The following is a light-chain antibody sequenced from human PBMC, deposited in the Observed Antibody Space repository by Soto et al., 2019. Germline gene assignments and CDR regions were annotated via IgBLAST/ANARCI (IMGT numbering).Light chain of an antibody. V-gene: IGLV2-11*01. J-gene: IGLJ3*02. CDR1: SSEVGGHNS. Sequence: QSALTQPRSVSGSPGQSVTISCSGTSSEVGGHNSVSWYRHNPGEAPRAMIYDVTERPSGVPHRFSGSKSGNTASLTISGLQAEDEADYYCCSYAGSATWVFGGGTKLTVL. CDR3: CSYAGSATWV. CDR2: DVT.